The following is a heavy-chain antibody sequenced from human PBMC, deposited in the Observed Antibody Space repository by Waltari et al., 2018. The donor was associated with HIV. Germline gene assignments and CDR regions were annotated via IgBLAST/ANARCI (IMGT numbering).Heavy chain of an antibody. V-gene: IGHV4-39*07. CDR1: GGSISSSSYY. CDR3: ARDVRDGYNYYYGMDV. D-gene: IGHD5-12*01. Sequence: QLQLQESGPGLVKPSETLSLTCTVSGGSISSSSYYWGWIRQPPGKGLEWIGSIYYSGSTYYNPSLKSRVTISVDTSKNQFSLKLSSVTAADTAVYYCARDVRDGYNYYYGMDVWGQGTTVTVSS. CDR2: IYYSGST. J-gene: IGHJ6*02.